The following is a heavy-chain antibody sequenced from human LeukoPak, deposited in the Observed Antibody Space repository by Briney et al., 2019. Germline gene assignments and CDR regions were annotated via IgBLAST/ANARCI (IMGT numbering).Heavy chain of an antibody. Sequence: PSETLSLTCAVYGGSFSGYYWSWIRQPPGKGLEWIGEINHSGSTNYNPSLKSRVTISVDTSKNQFSLKLSSVTAADTAVYYCARDFYSSGWYEGFDPWGQGTLVTVSS. CDR3: ARDFYSSGWYEGFDP. V-gene: IGHV4-34*01. CDR2: INHSGST. J-gene: IGHJ5*02. D-gene: IGHD6-19*01. CDR1: GGSFSGYY.